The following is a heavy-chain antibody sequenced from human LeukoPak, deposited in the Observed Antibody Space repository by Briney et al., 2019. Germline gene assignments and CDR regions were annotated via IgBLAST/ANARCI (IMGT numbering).Heavy chain of an antibody. CDR3: ARDPYSSSWWYFDL. Sequence: KPSETLSLTCTFSGGSISSYYWSWIRQPPGKGLEWIGYIYYSGSTNYNPSLKSRVTISVDTSKNQFSLKLSSVTAADTAVYYCARDPYSSSWWYFDLWGRGTLVTVSS. D-gene: IGHD6-13*01. J-gene: IGHJ2*01. V-gene: IGHV4-59*01. CDR2: IYYSGST. CDR1: GGSISSYY.